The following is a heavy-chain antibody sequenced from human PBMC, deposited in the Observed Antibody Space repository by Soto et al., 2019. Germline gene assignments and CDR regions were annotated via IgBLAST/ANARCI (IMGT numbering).Heavy chain of an antibody. CDR3: ARVDCSSTSCYRPAPLRIAAAGNGFDY. D-gene: IGHD2-2*01. J-gene: IGHJ4*02. Sequence: KQSQTLSLTCAISGDSVSSNSAAWNWIRQSPSRGLEWLGRTYYRSKWYNDYAVSVKSRITINPDTSKNQFSLQLNSVTPEDTAVYYCARVDCSSTSCYRPAPLRIAAAGNGFDYWGQGTLVTVSS. CDR2: TYYRSKWYN. CDR1: GDSVSSNSAA. V-gene: IGHV6-1*01.